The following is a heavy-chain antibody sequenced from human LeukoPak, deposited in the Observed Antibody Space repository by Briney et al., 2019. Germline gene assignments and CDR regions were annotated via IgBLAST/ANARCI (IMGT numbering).Heavy chain of an antibody. V-gene: IGHV3-43*02. Sequence: PGGSLRLSCAASGFTFDDYAMHWVRQAPGKGLEWVSLIGGDGGSTYYADSVKGRFTISRDNSKNSLYLQMNSLRTEDTALYYCAKTLTGYLVALWFDPWGQGTLVTVSS. D-gene: IGHD2-8*02. CDR3: AKTLTGYLVALWFDP. CDR2: IGGDGGST. J-gene: IGHJ5*02. CDR1: GFTFDDYA.